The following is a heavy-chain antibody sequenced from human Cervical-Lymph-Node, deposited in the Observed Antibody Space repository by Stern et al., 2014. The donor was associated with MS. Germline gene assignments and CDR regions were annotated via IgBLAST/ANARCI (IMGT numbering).Heavy chain of an antibody. J-gene: IGHJ5*02. CDR1: GASIDHHF. CDR2: IYYSGTT. Sequence: QLQLQESGPGLLRPSETLSLTCTVSGASIDHHFWSWIRQPPGKGLEWIGYIYYSGTTNYNASLKGRVAISIDTSRTQFSLRLSSVTAADTAVYYCARATDLWGHGTLVAVSS. V-gene: IGHV4-59*11. CDR3: ARATDL.